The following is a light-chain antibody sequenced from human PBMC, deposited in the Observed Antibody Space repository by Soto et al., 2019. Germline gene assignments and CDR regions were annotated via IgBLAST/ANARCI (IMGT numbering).Light chain of an antibody. J-gene: IGLJ2*01. V-gene: IGLV2-14*01. CDR1: SSDVGAYNY. CDR2: DVS. Sequence: QSVLTQPASVSGSPGQSITISCTGTSSDVGAYNYVSWYQQYPGKAPKLMIYDVSIRPSGVSHRFSGSKSGNTASLTISALLAEDEADYYCSSSTSSSALVFGGGTKLTVL. CDR3: SSSTSSSALV.